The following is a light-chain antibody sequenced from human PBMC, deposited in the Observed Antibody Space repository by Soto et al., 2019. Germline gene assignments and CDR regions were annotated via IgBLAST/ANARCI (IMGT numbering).Light chain of an antibody. J-gene: IGKJ1*01. V-gene: IGKV1-5*03. CDR1: QSIGSW. CDR3: QQYGSYSPWT. Sequence: DIQMTQSPSTLSASVGDRVTITCRASQSIGSWLAWYQQKPGQAPKLLIYKASSLESGVPSRFSGSGSGTEFTLTISSLQPDEFASYYCQQYGSYSPWTFGQGTKVEIK. CDR2: KAS.